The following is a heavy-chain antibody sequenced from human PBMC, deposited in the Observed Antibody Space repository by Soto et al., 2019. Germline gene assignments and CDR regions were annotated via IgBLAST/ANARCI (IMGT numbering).Heavy chain of an antibody. CDR3: AGDPDSHYNDSHASSYP. Sequence: QVQLVQSGAEVKKPGSSVKVSCKASGGTFSTYTITWVRQAPGQGLEWMGRIIPIIGIINYAQKFQGRVTISADKLTGIAYMELTGLRSDDTAVYYCAGDPDSHYNDSHASSYPWGQGTLVTVSS. J-gene: IGHJ5*02. CDR1: GGTFSTYT. V-gene: IGHV1-69*08. D-gene: IGHD4-4*01. CDR2: IIPIIGII.